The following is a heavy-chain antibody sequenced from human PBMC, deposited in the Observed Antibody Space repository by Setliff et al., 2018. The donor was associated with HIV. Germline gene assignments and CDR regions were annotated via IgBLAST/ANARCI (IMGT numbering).Heavy chain of an antibody. CDR1: GFAFSTYW. Sequence: QAGGSLRLSCAASGFAFSTYWMSCVRQAPGQGPGWVANIKTDGSEKYYVDSVKGRFTISRDNAKNSLYLQMNSLRFEDTAVYFCACSRGYFVQADWGQGTLVTVSS. CDR2: IKTDGSEK. CDR3: ACSRGYFVQAD. J-gene: IGHJ4*02. V-gene: IGHV3-7*01. D-gene: IGHD3-22*01.